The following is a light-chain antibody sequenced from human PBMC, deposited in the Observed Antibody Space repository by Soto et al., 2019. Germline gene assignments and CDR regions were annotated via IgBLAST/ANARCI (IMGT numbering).Light chain of an antibody. Sequence: EIVLTQSPGTLSLSPGEKATLSCRVSQTIYSRYLAWYQQRPGQAPSLLIYDASTRATGIPDRFSGSGSQTDFTLTISSLEPEDFAVYYCQQYHSSPVTFGGGTKVELK. CDR3: QQYHSSPVT. CDR1: QTIYSRY. J-gene: IGKJ4*01. V-gene: IGKV3-20*01. CDR2: DAS.